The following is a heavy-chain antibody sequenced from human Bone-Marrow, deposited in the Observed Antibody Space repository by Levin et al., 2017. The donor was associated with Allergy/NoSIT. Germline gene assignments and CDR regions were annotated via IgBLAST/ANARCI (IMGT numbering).Heavy chain of an antibody. V-gene: IGHV4-59*01. CDR1: GGYIGSFY. Sequence: SETLSLTCDVSGGYIGSFYWNWIRQFPGKGLEWIGYVYHSGSTKYNPSLERRVTMSVDTSKNQFSLRLRSVTAADTAIYYCARGSIIIPLEYWGPGVQVTVSS. CDR2: VYHSGST. D-gene: IGHD3-10*01. CDR3: ARGSIIIPLEY. J-gene: IGHJ4*02.